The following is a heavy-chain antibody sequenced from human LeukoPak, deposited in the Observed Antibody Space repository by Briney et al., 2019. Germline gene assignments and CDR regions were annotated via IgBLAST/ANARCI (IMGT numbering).Heavy chain of an antibody. CDR3: ARVRKLGPSRDAFDI. Sequence: PGRSPRLSCAASGFTFSSYGMHWVRQAPGKGLEWVAVISYDGSNKYYADSVKGRFTVSRDNSKNTLYLQMNSLRAEDTAVYYCARVRKLGPSRDAFDIWGQGTMVTVSS. CDR2: ISYDGSNK. D-gene: IGHD1-14*01. V-gene: IGHV3-30*03. J-gene: IGHJ3*02. CDR1: GFTFSSYG.